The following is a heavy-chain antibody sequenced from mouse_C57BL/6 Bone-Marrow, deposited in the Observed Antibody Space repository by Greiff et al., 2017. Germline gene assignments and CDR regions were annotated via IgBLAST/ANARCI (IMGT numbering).Heavy chain of an antibody. CDR2: ISSGGDYI. V-gene: IGHV5-9-1*02. Sequence: EVMLVESGEGLVKPGGSLKLSCAASGFTFSSYAMSWVRQTPEKRLEWVAYISSGGDYIYYADTVKGRFTISRDNARNTLYLQMSRLKSEDTAMYYCTRIYYDYYAWYFDVWGTGTTVTVSS. CDR1: GFTFSSYA. D-gene: IGHD2-4*01. CDR3: TRIYYDYYAWYFDV. J-gene: IGHJ1*03.